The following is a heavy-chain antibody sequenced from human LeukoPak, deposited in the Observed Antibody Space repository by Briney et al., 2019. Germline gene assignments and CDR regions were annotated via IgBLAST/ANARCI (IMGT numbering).Heavy chain of an antibody. J-gene: IGHJ4*02. Sequence: GASVKVSCKASGYTFTSYGISWVRQAPGQGLEWMGGIIPIFGTANYAQKFQGRVTITADESTSTAYMELSSLRSEDTAVYYCARVVGLNEREPHYWGQGTLVTVSS. D-gene: IGHD1-26*01. CDR1: GYTFTSYG. V-gene: IGHV1-69*13. CDR3: ARVVGLNEREPHY. CDR2: IIPIFGTA.